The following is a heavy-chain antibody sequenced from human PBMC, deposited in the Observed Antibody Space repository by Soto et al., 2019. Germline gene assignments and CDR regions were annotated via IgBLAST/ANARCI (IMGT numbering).Heavy chain of an antibody. V-gene: IGHV1-69*08. CDR3: ARDSPIGSTFSGYDAIDY. CDR1: GGPFSNDI. CDR2: IIPLLSTS. Sequence: QVQLEQSGAEVKKPGSSVRVSCKASGGPFSNDIITWVRQAPGQGLEWMGRIIPLLSTSTYAQNFQGRLTITAERPTSTPXMDLKNLTSADTAVYYCARDSPIGSTFSGYDAIDYWGQGTRITVSS. D-gene: IGHD5-12*01. J-gene: IGHJ4*02.